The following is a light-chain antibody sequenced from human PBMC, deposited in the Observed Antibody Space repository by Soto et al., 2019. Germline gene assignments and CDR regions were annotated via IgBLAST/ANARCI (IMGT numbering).Light chain of an antibody. J-gene: IGKJ3*01. CDR3: QQFGSSPGFT. Sequence: DIVLTQSPGTLSLSPGERANLSCRASQSINSRYLAWYEQKPGQAPRLLIYAASSRATDIPDRFSGSGSGTDFTLTISRLEPEDFAVYYCQQFGSSPGFTFGPGTNVDIK. V-gene: IGKV3-20*01. CDR1: QSINSRY. CDR2: AAS.